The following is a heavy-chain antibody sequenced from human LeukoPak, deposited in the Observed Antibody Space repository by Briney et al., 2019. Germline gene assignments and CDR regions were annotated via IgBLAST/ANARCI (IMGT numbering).Heavy chain of an antibody. J-gene: IGHJ4*01. Sequence: ASVKVSCKASGYTFTGYYMHWVRQAPGQGLEWMGWINPNSGGTNYAQKFQGRVTMTRDTSISTAYMELSRLRAADTAVYYCARVPKRYCSGGSCYFDYGGQEPWSPSPQ. CDR1: GYTFTGYY. D-gene: IGHD2-15*01. CDR2: INPNSGGT. CDR3: ARVPKRYCSGGSCYFDY. V-gene: IGHV1-2*02.